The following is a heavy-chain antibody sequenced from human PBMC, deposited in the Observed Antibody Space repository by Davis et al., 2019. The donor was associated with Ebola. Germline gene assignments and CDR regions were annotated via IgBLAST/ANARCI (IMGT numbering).Heavy chain of an antibody. Sequence: PGGSLRLSCAVYGGSFSGYYWSWIRQPPGKGLEWIGEINHSGSTNYNPSLKSRVTMSVDTSKNQFSLKLSSVTAADTAVYYCARDRYDSSGFNAFDIWGQGTMVTVSS. CDR2: INHSGST. D-gene: IGHD3-22*01. V-gene: IGHV4-34*01. CDR1: GGSFSGYY. CDR3: ARDRYDSSGFNAFDI. J-gene: IGHJ3*02.